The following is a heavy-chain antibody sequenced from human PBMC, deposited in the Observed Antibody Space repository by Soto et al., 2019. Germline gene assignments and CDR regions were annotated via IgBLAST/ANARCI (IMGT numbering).Heavy chain of an antibody. J-gene: IGHJ3*02. V-gene: IGHV4-4*08. CDR2: MYNSGSA. CDR3: ARDWYYSDSTGYYHDVFDI. Sequence: SETLSLTCTVSGGSLSSYYWSWIRQPPGKGLEWVGYMYNSGSANYNPSLKSRVTISVDTSKNQFSLKLSSVTAADTAVYYCARDWYYSDSTGYYHDVFDIWGQGTMVTVSS. CDR1: GGSLSSYY. D-gene: IGHD3-22*01.